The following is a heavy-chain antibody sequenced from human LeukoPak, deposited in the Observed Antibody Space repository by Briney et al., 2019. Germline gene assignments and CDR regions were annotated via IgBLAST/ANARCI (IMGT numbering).Heavy chain of an antibody. Sequence: SETLSLTCTVSGYSISSGYYWGWIRQAPGKGLGWIAHIFNSGTTHYNPYLKSRLTISVDTSKNQFSLRLSSVTAADTAVYYCAREGSYYFGSGAPLWGQGTLVTVSS. CDR3: AREGSYYFGSGAPL. V-gene: IGHV4-38-2*02. CDR2: IFNSGTT. D-gene: IGHD3-10*01. J-gene: IGHJ4*02. CDR1: GYSISSGYY.